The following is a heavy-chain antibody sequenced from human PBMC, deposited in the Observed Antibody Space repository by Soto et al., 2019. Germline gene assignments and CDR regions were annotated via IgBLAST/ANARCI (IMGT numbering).Heavy chain of an antibody. V-gene: IGHV5-51*01. D-gene: IGHD3-10*01. CDR2: IYPGDSDT. Sequence: GESLKISCEASAYSFTSYWNGWVRQMPGKGLEWMGIIYPGDSDTRYSPSFRSQVTISVDKSISNAYLQWRSLKASDTAMYYCARLSGSYRSSTDYWGQGTLGTVPS. CDR1: AYSFTSYW. CDR3: ARLSGSYRSSTDY. J-gene: IGHJ4*02.